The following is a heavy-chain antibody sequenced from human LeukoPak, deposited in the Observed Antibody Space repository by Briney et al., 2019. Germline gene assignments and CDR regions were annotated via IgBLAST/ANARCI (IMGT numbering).Heavy chain of an antibody. J-gene: IGHJ4*02. V-gene: IGHV3-48*04. Sequence: GGSLRLSCAASGFTFTSYSMNWVRQAPGKGLEWVSYISGSSSAIHYADSVKGRFTISRDNANNSLYLQMSSLRAEDTAVYYCARGCGSLSLGYWGQGTLVAVSS. CDR2: ISGSSSAI. CDR3: ARGCGSLSLGY. CDR1: GFTFTSYS. D-gene: IGHD1-26*01.